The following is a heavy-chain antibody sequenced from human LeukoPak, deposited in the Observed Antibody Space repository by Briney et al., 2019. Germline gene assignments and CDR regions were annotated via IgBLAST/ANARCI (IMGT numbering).Heavy chain of an antibody. Sequence: AGGSLRLSCAASGFTFSSYAMSWVRQAPGKGLEWVSAISGSGGSTYYADSVKGRFTISRDNSKNTLYLQMNSLRAEDTAVYYCAKDPMYYYDSSGYYTYWGQGTLVTVSS. D-gene: IGHD3-22*01. CDR1: GFTFSSYA. V-gene: IGHV3-23*01. J-gene: IGHJ4*02. CDR3: AKDPMYYYDSSGYYTY. CDR2: ISGSGGST.